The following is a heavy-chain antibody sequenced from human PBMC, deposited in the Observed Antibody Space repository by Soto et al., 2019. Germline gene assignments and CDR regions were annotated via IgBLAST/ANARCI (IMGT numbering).Heavy chain of an antibody. CDR2: MNPNSGNT. J-gene: IGHJ6*02. CDR1: GYTFTSYD. V-gene: IGHV1-8*01. D-gene: IGHD4-17*01. Sequence: QVPLVQSGAEVKKPGASVKVSCKASGYTFTSYDINWVRQATGQGLEWMGWMNPNSGNTGYAQKFQGRVTMTRNTSISTAYMELSSLRSEDTAVYYCARYMTPVTTLVGDYGMDVWGQGTTVTVSS. CDR3: ARYMTPVTTLVGDYGMDV.